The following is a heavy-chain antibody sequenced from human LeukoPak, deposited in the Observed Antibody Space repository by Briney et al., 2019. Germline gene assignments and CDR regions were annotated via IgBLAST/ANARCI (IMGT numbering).Heavy chain of an antibody. J-gene: IGHJ4*02. CDR3: AKDQGDGYPYYFDY. Sequence: GGSLRLSCVASGFTFSGYWMHWVRQPPGKGLVWLSDINPDGSTTRHADSVKGRFTISRDNAKNTLYLQMNSLRAEDTAVYYCAKDQGDGYPYYFDYWGQGTLVTVSS. CDR1: GFTFSGYW. D-gene: IGHD5-24*01. CDR2: INPDGSTT. V-gene: IGHV3-74*01.